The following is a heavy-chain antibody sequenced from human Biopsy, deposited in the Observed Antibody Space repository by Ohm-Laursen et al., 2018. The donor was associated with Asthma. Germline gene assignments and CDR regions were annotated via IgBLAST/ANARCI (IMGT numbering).Heavy chain of an antibody. D-gene: IGHD7-27*01. V-gene: IGHV4-31*02. Sequence: LRLSCTASGFTFSSYPMNWVRQHPGKGLEWIGYIYYSGSTYYNPSLKSRVTISVDTSKNQFSLNLSSVTAADTAVYYCARWGSFGFDYWGQGTLVTVSS. CDR3: ARWGSFGFDY. J-gene: IGHJ4*02. CDR1: GFTFSSYP. CDR2: IYYSGST.